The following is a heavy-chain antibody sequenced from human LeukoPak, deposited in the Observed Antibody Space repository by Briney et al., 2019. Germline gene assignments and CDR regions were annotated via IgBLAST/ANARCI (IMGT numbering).Heavy chain of an antibody. J-gene: IGHJ4*02. D-gene: IGHD4-17*01. CDR3: ARAHYGDYFDY. V-gene: IGHV4-59*01. Sequence: SETLSLTCAVYGGSFSGYYWSWIRQPPGKGLEWIGYIYYSGSTNYNPSLKSRVTISVDTSKNQFSLKLSSVTAADTAVYYCARAHYGDYFDYWGQGTLVTVSS. CDR1: GGSFSGYY. CDR2: IYYSGST.